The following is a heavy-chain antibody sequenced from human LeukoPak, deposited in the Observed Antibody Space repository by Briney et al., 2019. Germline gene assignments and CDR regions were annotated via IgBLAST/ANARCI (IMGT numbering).Heavy chain of an antibody. D-gene: IGHD3-16*01. CDR3: TRGAGWLIDY. V-gene: IGHV4-59*01. CDR1: DGSFSSYY. Sequence: SETLSLTCSVSDGSFSSYYWTWIRQPPGKGLEWIGYIFFSGSTNYSPSLKSRVTISIDTSKNQFSLKLNSLTTADTAVYYCTRGAGWLIDYWGQGILVTVSS. CDR2: IFFSGST. J-gene: IGHJ4*02.